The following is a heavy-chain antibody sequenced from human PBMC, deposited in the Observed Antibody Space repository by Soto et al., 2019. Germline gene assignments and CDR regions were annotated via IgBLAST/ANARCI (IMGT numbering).Heavy chain of an antibody. J-gene: IGHJ4*02. D-gene: IGHD3-3*01. CDR2: IKSEADGGTT. CDR3: TTRITIFEYDY. CDR1: GFTFRNAW. Sequence: PGGSLRLSCAGSGFTFRNAWMHWVRQAPGKRLEWVGRIKSEADGGTTDYAAPVKDRFIISREDSKNTLYLQMNSLKSEDTAVYYCTTRITIFEYDYWGQGTLVTVSS. V-gene: IGHV3-15*07.